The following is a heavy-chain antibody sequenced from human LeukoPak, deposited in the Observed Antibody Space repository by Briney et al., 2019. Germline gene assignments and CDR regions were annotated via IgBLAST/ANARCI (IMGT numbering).Heavy chain of an antibody. V-gene: IGHV3-48*03. J-gene: IGHJ4*02. D-gene: IGHD3-10*01. CDR3: ARDLYYYGSGNYVPGLPDY. CDR2: ISSSRSNTI. CDR1: GFTFSIYE. Sequence: GGTLRLSCVASGFTFSIYEMNWVRQAPGEGLEWKSYISSSRSNTIYYADSVKGRFIISRDDAKNSLFLQMNTLRAEDTAVYYCARDLYYYGSGNYVPGLPDYWGQGAQVTVSS.